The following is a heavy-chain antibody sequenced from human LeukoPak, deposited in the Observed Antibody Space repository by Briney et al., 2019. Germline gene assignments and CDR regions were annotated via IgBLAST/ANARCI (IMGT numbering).Heavy chain of an antibody. CDR2: IYYSGST. CDR1: GGSISSYY. CDR3: AREGHYYGSGSWYDYFDY. J-gene: IGHJ4*02. V-gene: IGHV4-59*01. Sequence: SETLSLTCTVSGGSISSYYWSWIRQPPGKGLEWIGYIYYSGSTNYNPSLKSRVTISVDTSKNQFSLKLSSVTAADTAVYYCAREGHYYGSGSWYDYFDYWGQGTLVTVSS. D-gene: IGHD3-10*01.